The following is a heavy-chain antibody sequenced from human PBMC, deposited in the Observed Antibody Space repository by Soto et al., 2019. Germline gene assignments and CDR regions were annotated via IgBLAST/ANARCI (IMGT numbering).Heavy chain of an antibody. V-gene: IGHV1-18*01. CDR3: ATRWLVDYYYGMDV. Sequence: GASVKVSCKASGYTFTSYGISWVRQAPGQGLEWMGWISAYNGNTNYAQKLQGRVTMTTDTSTSTAYMELRSLRSDDTAVYYCATRWLVDYYYGMDVWGQGTTVTVSS. CDR2: ISAYNGNT. J-gene: IGHJ6*02. CDR1: GYTFTSYG. D-gene: IGHD6-19*01.